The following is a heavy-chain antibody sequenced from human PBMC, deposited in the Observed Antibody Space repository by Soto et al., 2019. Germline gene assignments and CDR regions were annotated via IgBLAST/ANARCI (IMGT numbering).Heavy chain of an antibody. J-gene: IGHJ5*02. CDR3: ARGHIVVVPTVGWFDP. V-gene: IGHV4-38-2*02. Sequence: LSLTCTVSGYFISSGYYWGWIRQPPGKGLEWIGSMFHSGSTHYNPSLKSRVTMSVDTSKNQFSLRLSSVTASDTAVYYCARGHIVVVPTVGWFDPWGQGTLVTVSS. CDR1: GYFISSGYY. D-gene: IGHD2-2*01. CDR2: MFHSGST.